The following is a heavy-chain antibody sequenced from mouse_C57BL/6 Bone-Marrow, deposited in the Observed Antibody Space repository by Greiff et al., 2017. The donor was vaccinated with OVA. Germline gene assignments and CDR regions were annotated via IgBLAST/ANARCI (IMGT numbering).Heavy chain of an antibody. Sequence: VQLQQSGPVLVKPGASVKMSCKASGYTFTDYYMNWVKQSHGKSLEWIGVINPYNGGTSYNQKFKGKATLTVDKSPSTAYLELNSLTSEDSAVYYCARSQNYYGSSYDAMDYWGQGTSVTVSS. J-gene: IGHJ4*01. CDR3: ARSQNYYGSSYDAMDY. CDR1: GYTFTDYY. V-gene: IGHV1-19*01. CDR2: INPYNGGT. D-gene: IGHD1-1*01.